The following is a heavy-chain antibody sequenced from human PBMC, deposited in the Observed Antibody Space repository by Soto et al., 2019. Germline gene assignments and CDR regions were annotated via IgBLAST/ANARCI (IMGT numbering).Heavy chain of an antibody. Sequence: EGRLLESGGGLVQPGGSLEVSCRASGFNFANYAMSWVRQAPGKGPEWVSSVGGGGSDTKYPDSVRGRFTISRDDSKNTLFLHMHGLRAEDTAIYFCAKDFIPRNSIYDPFDIWGQGTTVTVSS. CDR2: VGGGGSDT. V-gene: IGHV3-23*01. CDR1: GFNFANYA. J-gene: IGHJ3*02. D-gene: IGHD2-21*01. CDR3: AKDFIPRNSIYDPFDI.